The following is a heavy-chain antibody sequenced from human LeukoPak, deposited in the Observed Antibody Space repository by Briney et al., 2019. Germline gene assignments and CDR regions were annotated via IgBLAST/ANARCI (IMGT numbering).Heavy chain of an antibody. D-gene: IGHD6-13*01. V-gene: IGHV7-4-1*02. J-gene: IGHJ4*02. CDR1: GYTFTSYG. CDR2: INTDTGNP. CDR3: ARVWAAAGFFYHFDY. Sequence: VASVKVSCKASGYTFTSYGISWVRQAPGQGLEWMGWINTDTGNPSYAQGFTGRFVFSLDTSVSTAYLQISSLKAEDTAVYYCARVWAAAGFFYHFDYWGQGSLVTVSS.